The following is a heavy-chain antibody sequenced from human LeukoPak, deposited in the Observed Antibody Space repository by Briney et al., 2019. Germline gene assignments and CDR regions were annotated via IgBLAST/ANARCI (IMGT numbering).Heavy chain of an antibody. CDR2: IYYSGST. J-gene: IGHJ1*01. CDR3: ARTVAGNYFQH. CDR1: GGSFSGYY. Sequence: SETLSLTCAVYGGSFSGYYWSWIRQHPGKGLEWIGYIYYSGSTYYNPSLKSRVTISVDTSKNQFSLKLSSVTAADTAVYYCARTVAGNYFQHWGQGTLVTVSS. D-gene: IGHD6-19*01. V-gene: IGHV4-31*11.